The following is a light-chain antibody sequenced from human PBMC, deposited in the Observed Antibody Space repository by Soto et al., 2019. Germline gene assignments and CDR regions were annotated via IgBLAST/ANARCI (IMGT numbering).Light chain of an antibody. V-gene: IGLV2-23*02. Sequence: QSVLTQPAPVSGSPGQSITISCTGTSSDVGSYNLVSWYQQHPGKAPKLIIYEVSKRPSGVSNRFSGSKSGNTASLTISGLQAEDEADYYCCSYAGSSTPYVFGTGTKVTVL. CDR3: CSYAGSSTPYV. CDR1: SSDVGSYNL. J-gene: IGLJ1*01. CDR2: EVS.